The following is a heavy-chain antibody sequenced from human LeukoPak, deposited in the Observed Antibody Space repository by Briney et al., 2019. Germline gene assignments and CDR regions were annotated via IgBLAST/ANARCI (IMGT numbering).Heavy chain of an antibody. D-gene: IGHD3-3*01. CDR3: ASGIYDFWSGSNDAFDI. CDR1: GFTFSSYS. V-gene: IGHV3-21*01. Sequence: GGSLRLSCAASGFTFSSYSMNWVRQAPGKGLEWVSSISSSSSYIYYADSVKGRFTISRDNAKNSLYLQMNSLGAEDTAVYYCASGIYDFWSGSNDAFDIWGQGTMVTVSS. J-gene: IGHJ3*02. CDR2: ISSSSSYI.